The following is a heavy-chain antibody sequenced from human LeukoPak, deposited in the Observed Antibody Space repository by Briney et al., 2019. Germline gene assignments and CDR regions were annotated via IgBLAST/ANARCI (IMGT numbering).Heavy chain of an antibody. J-gene: IGHJ4*02. D-gene: IGHD4-17*01. V-gene: IGHV3-7*04. CDR3: ARGYYGDYTFHY. CDR2: IKQDGSEK. Sequence: GGSLRLSCAASGFTFSSYWMSWVRQAPGKGLEWVANIKQDGSEKYYVDSVKGRFTISGDNANNSLYLQINSLRADDTAVYYCARGYYGDYTFHYWGQGTLVTVSS. CDR1: GFTFSSYW.